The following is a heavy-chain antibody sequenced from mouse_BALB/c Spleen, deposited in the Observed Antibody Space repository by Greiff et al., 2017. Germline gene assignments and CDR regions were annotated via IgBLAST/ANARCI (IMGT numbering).Heavy chain of an antibody. V-gene: IGHV14-1*02. J-gene: IGHJ4*01. CDR2: IDPENGNT. CDR1: GFNIKDYY. D-gene: IGHD2-3*01. Sequence: VQLQQSGAELVRPGALVKLSCKASGFNIKDYYMHWVKQRPEQGLEWIGWIDPENGNTIYDPKFQGKASITADTSSNTAYLQLSSLTSEDTAVYYCARSYDGYDPYAMDYWGQGTSVTVSS. CDR3: ARSYDGYDPYAMDY.